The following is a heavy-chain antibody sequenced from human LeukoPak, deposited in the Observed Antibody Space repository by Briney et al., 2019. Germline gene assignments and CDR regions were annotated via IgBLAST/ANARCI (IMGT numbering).Heavy chain of an antibody. Sequence: GGSLRLSCAAPGFSFDDYAIHWVRQAPGKGLVWVSRVNSDGSYTTYADSMKGRFTISRDNSKNTLYLQMNSLRAEDTAVYYCARALLVRNGYNYSPNYFDYWGQGTLVTVSS. CDR1: GFSFDDYA. CDR3: ARALLVRNGYNYSPNYFDY. CDR2: VNSDGSYT. J-gene: IGHJ4*02. V-gene: IGHV3-74*01. D-gene: IGHD5-24*01.